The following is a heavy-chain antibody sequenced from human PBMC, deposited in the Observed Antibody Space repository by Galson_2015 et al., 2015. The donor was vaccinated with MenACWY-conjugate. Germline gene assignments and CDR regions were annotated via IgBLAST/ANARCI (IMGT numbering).Heavy chain of an antibody. D-gene: IGHD3-22*01. CDR3: ARESGDSSGHPSS. J-gene: IGHJ5*02. CDR1: GFSVSSEY. CDR2: IYRDGKT. Sequence: SLRLSCAASGFSVSSEYMSWVRQAPGKGLEWVSIIYRDGKTFYADSVQGRSIISRDNSKNTLYLQMNSLTAEDTAVYYCARESGDSSGHPSSWGQGTLVT. V-gene: IGHV3-53*01.